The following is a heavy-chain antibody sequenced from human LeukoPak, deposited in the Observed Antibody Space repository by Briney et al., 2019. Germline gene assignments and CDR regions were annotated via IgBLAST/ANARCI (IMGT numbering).Heavy chain of an antibody. CDR3: AREVGFTGITDAFDI. D-gene: IGHD1-7*01. J-gene: IGHJ3*02. CDR2: TYYRSKWDD. CDR1: GDSVSSNSGA. Sequence: SQTLSLTCAISGDSVSSNSGAWNWIRQSPSRGLEWLRRTYYRSKWDDDYAVSVKSRITINPDTSKNQFSLQLNSVTPDDTAVYFCAREVGFTGITDAFDIWGQGTMVTVSS. V-gene: IGHV6-1*01.